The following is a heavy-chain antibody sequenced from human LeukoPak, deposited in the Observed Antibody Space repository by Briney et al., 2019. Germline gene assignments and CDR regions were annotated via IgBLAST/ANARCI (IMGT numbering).Heavy chain of an antibody. J-gene: IGHJ4*02. V-gene: IGHV4-34*01. CDR3: ADHIAAAGHHYFDY. Sequence: SETLSLTCAVYRGSFSGYYWGWIRQPPGKGLEWIGSIYYSGSTYYNPSLKSRVTISVDTSKNQFSLKLSSVTAADTAVYYCADHIAAAGHHYFDYWGQGTLVTVSS. CDR2: IYYSGST. D-gene: IGHD6-13*01. CDR1: RGSFSGYY.